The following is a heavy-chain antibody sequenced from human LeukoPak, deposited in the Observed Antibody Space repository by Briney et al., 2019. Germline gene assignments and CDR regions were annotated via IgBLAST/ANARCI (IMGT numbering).Heavy chain of an antibody. Sequence: GGFLRLSCAASGFTFDDYAMHWVRQAPGKGLEWVSGISWNSGSIGYADSVKGRFTISRDNAKNSLYLQMNSLRAEDMALYYCAKDRSLEWELNDAFDIWGQGTMVTVSS. J-gene: IGHJ3*02. CDR2: ISWNSGSI. CDR3: AKDRSLEWELNDAFDI. CDR1: GFTFDDYA. V-gene: IGHV3-9*03. D-gene: IGHD1-26*01.